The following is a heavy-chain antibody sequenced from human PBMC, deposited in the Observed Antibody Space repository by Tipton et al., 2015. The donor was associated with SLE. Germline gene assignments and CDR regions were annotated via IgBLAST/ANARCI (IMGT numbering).Heavy chain of an antibody. CDR1: GGSISSYY. Sequence: VKPSETLSLTCTVSGGSISSYYWSWIRQPPGKGLQWIGYIYYSGSTNYNPSLKSRVTISVDTSKKQFSLKLSSVTAADTAVYYCARDRTGGAGFDYWGQGTLVTVSS. V-gene: IGHV4-59*01. J-gene: IGHJ4*02. CDR3: ARDRTGGAGFDY. D-gene: IGHD1-1*01. CDR2: IYYSGST.